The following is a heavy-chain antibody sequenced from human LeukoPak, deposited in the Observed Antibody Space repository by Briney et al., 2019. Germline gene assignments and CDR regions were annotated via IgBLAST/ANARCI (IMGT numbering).Heavy chain of an antibody. D-gene: IGHD1-26*01. CDR1: GFTFSSYD. J-gene: IGHJ4*02. CDR3: AALGGSIY. CDR2: MGTAGDT. Sequence: GGSLRLSCAASGFTFSSYDVHWVRQATGRGLEWVSAMGTAGDTYHAGPVKGRFTTSREDAKNSFYLQMNSLRAGDMAVYYCAALGGSIYWGQGTVVTVSS. V-gene: IGHV3-13*01.